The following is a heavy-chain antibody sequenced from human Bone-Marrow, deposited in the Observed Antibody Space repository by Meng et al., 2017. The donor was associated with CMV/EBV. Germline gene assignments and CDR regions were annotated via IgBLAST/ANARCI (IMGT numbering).Heavy chain of an antibody. J-gene: IGHJ6*02. Sequence: GGSLRLSCAASGFTFSSYAMHWVRQAPGKGLEWVAVISYDGSNKYYADSVKGRFTISRDNSKNTLYLQMSSLRSEDTAGYYCAKDRSGTYSYGMDVWGQGTTVTVSS. V-gene: IGHV3-30-3*01. CDR2: ISYDGSNK. CDR1: GFTFSSYA. D-gene: IGHD2-15*01. CDR3: AKDRSGTYSYGMDV.